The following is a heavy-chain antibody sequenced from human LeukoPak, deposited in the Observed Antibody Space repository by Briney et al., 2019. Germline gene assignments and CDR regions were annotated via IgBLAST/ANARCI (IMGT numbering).Heavy chain of an antibody. J-gene: IGHJ6*02. CDR3: ARDAYYYDSSGYWEGYYGMDV. Sequence: GGSLRLSCAASGFTFSSYGMHWVRQAPGKGLEWVAVIWYDGSNKHYADSVKGRFTISRDNSKNTLYLQMNSLRAEDTAVYYCARDAYYYDSSGYWEGYYGMDVWGQGTTVTVSS. V-gene: IGHV3-33*01. CDR2: IWYDGSNK. D-gene: IGHD3-22*01. CDR1: GFTFSSYG.